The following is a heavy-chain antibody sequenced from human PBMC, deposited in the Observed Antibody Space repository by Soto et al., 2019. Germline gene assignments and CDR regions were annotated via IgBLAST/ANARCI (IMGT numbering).Heavy chain of an antibody. D-gene: IGHD2-2*01. CDR1: GGTFSSYT. V-gene: IGHV1-69*08. CDR3: AIDRGDCRSTSCSELGY. Sequence: VQLVQSGAEVKKPGSSVKVSCKASGGTFSSYTISWVRQAPGQGLEWMGRIIPILGIANYAQKFQGRVTITADKSTSTAYMELSSLRSEVTALYYCAIDRGDCRSTSCSELGYWGQGTLVTVS. CDR2: IIPILGIA. J-gene: IGHJ4*02.